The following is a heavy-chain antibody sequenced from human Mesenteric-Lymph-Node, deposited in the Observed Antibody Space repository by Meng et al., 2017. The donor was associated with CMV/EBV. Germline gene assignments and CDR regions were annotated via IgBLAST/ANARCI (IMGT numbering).Heavy chain of an antibody. J-gene: IGHJ4*02. V-gene: IGHV2-70*20. Sequence: SGPTLVKPTQTLTLTCTFSGFSLSTSGMRVSWVRQPPGKALEWLALIDWDDDKYYSTSLKTRLTISKDTSKNQVVLTMTNMDPVDTATYYCARITYYYGSGSYSSFDYWGQGTLVTVSS. D-gene: IGHD3-10*01. CDR2: IDWDDDK. CDR1: GFSLSTSGMR. CDR3: ARITYYYGSGSYSSFDY.